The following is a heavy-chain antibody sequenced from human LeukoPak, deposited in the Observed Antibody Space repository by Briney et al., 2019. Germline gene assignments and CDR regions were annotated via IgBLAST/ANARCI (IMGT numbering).Heavy chain of an antibody. Sequence: GGSLRLSCAASGFTLRHFGMSWVRQAPGKGLEWVSSIASDGDTFYAGSVKGRFTISRDISTDTLHLQMNSLRADDTAIYFCANEAHRHLDLHNWGQGTLVTVST. J-gene: IGHJ4*02. V-gene: IGHV3-23*01. CDR2: IASDGDT. CDR3: ANEAHRHLDLHN. CDR1: GFTLRHFG.